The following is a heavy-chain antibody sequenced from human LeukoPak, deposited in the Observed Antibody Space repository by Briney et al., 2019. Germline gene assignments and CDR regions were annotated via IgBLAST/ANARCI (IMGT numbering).Heavy chain of an antibody. CDR3: ARGLYGVYVGYYFDY. J-gene: IGHJ4*02. V-gene: IGHV1-8*03. CDR1: GYTFTSYD. Sequence: GASVKASCKASGYTFTSYDINWVRQATGQGLEWMGWMNPSSGKTGYAQKFQGRVTITSNTSISTAYVDLRSLRSEDTAVYPGARGLYGVYVGYYFDYWGQGTLVTVSS. CDR2: MNPSSGKT. D-gene: IGHD5/OR15-5a*01.